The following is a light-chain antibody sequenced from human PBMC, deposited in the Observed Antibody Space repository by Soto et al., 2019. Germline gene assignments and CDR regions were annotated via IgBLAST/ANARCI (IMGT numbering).Light chain of an antibody. Sequence: EIVLTQSPGTLSLSPGERATLSCRASQSVSSSYLAWYQQKPGQAPRLLIYGASSRATGIPDRFSGSGSGTDFTLTISRLEPEDFAVYYSQQYGSSRWTFGQGTTVEIK. J-gene: IGKJ1*01. CDR2: GAS. CDR1: QSVSSSY. CDR3: QQYGSSRWT. V-gene: IGKV3-20*01.